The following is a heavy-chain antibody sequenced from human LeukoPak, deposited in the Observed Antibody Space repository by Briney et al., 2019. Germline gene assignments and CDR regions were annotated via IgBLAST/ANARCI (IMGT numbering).Heavy chain of an antibody. Sequence: PETLSPTCTFPGGPISNSSYYWGWIRQPPGKGLEWIGSIYYSWSTYYNPSLKSRVTMSVDTSKNQFSLKLSPVTDADTAVYYCVRDLLGIVGATTPVWFDPWGQGNLVTVSS. CDR3: VRDLLGIVGATTPVWFDP. V-gene: IGHV4-39*07. CDR1: GGPISNSSYY. J-gene: IGHJ5*02. D-gene: IGHD1-26*01. CDR2: IYYSWST.